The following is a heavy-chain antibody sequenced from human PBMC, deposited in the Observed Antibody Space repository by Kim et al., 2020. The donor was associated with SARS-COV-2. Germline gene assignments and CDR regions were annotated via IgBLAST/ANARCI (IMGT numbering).Heavy chain of an antibody. V-gene: IGHV3-30*18. CDR2: ISYDGSNK. D-gene: IGHD3-10*01. Sequence: GGSLRLSCAASGFTFSSYGMHWVRQAPGKGLEWVAVISYDGSNKYYADSVKGRFTISRDNSKNTLYLQMNSLRAEDTAVYYCAKDLRTMVRGPPGYWGQG. J-gene: IGHJ4*02. CDR3: AKDLRTMVRGPPGY. CDR1: GFTFSSYG.